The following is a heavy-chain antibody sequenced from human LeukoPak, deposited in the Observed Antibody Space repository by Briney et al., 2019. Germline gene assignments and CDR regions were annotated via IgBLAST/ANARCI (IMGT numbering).Heavy chain of an antibody. CDR1: GYTFTNYG. CDR2: ISGYNGNT. Sequence: ASVQVSCKASGYTFTNYGISWVRQAPGQGLEWMGWISGYNGNTNYAQKFQGRVTMTRDTSISTAYMELSRLRSDDTAVYYCARDISGWSFDYWGQGTLVTVSS. J-gene: IGHJ4*02. D-gene: IGHD6-19*01. V-gene: IGHV1-18*01. CDR3: ARDISGWSFDY.